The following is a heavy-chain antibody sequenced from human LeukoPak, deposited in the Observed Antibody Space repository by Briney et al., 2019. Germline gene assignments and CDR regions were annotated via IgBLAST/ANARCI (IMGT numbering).Heavy chain of an antibody. CDR1: GFTFSDHY. J-gene: IGHJ4*02. Sequence: GGSLRLSCAASGFTFSDHYMDWVRQAPGKGLEWVGRTRNKANSYTTEYAASVKGRFTISRDDSKNSLYLLMNSLKTEDTAVYYCASHEYYYDSSGYYPFDYWGQGTLVTVSS. CDR2: TRNKANSYTT. V-gene: IGHV3-72*01. CDR3: ASHEYYYDSSGYYPFDY. D-gene: IGHD3-22*01.